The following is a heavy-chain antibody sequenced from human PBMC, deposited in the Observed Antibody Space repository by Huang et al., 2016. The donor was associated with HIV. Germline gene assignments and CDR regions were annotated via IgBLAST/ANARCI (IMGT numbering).Heavy chain of an antibody. V-gene: IGHV3-9*01. CDR2: ISWNSGSI. J-gene: IGHJ4*02. CDR1: GFTFDDYA. CDR3: AKDKKVRSGWSGAPFDY. D-gene: IGHD6-19*01. Sequence: EVQLVESGGGLVQPGRSLRLSCAASGFTFDDYAMDWVRQAPGKGLVVGSGISWNSGSIGYAESVKGRFTISRDNAKNSLYLQMNSLRAEDTALYYCAKDKKVRSGWSGAPFDYWGQGTLVTVSS.